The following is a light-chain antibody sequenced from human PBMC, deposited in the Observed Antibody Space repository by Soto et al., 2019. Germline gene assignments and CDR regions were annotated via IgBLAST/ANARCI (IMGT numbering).Light chain of an antibody. CDR3: RQRSNWPLT. CDR2: DAS. V-gene: IGKV3-11*01. Sequence: EIVLTQSPATLSLSPGERATLSCRASQSVSSYVAWYQSKPGQAPRLLMYDASNRVIGIPARFSGSGSGTDFTLTISSLEPEDFAVYYCRQRSNWPLTFGGGTTVEI. CDR1: QSVSSY. J-gene: IGKJ4*01.